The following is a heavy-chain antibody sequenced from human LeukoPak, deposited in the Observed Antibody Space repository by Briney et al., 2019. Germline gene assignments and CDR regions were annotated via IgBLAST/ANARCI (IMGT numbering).Heavy chain of an antibody. CDR3: ARAVRFLNAALNWFDP. D-gene: IGHD3-3*01. CDR2: IYHSGST. V-gene: IGHV4-30-2*01. J-gene: IGHJ5*02. Sequence: SETLSLTCAVSGGSISSGGYSWSWIRQPPGKGLEWIGYIYHSGSTYYNPSLKSRVTISVDRSKNQFSLKLSSVTAADTAVYYCARAVRFLNAALNWFDPWGQGTLVTVSS. CDR1: GGSISSGGYS.